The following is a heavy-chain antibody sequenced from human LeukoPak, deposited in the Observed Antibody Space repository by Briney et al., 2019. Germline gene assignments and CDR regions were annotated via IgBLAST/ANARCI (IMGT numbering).Heavy chain of an antibody. CDR3: AKDPSTIFGVVGWFDP. D-gene: IGHD3-3*01. Sequence: PGGSLRLSCAASGFTFSSYAMSWVRQAPGKGLEWVSAISGSGGSTYYADSVKGRFTISRDNSKNTLYLQMNSLRAEDTAVYYCAKDPSTIFGVVGWFDPWGQGTLVTVSS. CDR1: GFTFSSYA. J-gene: IGHJ5*02. V-gene: IGHV3-23*01. CDR2: ISGSGGST.